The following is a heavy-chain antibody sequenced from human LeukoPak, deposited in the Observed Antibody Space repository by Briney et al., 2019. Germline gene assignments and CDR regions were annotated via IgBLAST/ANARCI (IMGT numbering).Heavy chain of an antibody. J-gene: IGHJ3*02. CDR3: ARAGGDYVAFDI. CDR2: ISSSSSYI. Sequence: GGSLRLSCAASGFTFSSYSMNWVRQAPGKGLEWVSSISSSSSYIYYADSVKGRFTISRDNAKNSLYLQMNSLRAEDTAVYYCARAGGDYVAFDIWGQGTMVTVSS. D-gene: IGHD4-17*01. V-gene: IGHV3-21*01. CDR1: GFTFSSYS.